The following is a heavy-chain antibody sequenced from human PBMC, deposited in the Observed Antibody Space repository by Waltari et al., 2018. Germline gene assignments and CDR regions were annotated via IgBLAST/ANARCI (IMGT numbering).Heavy chain of an antibody. J-gene: IGHJ4*02. D-gene: IGHD3-22*01. V-gene: IGHV1-69*01. CDR2: IIPIFGTA. CDR3: ARDRRIRYDSSGYYLDY. Sequence: QVQLVQSGAEVKKPGSSVKVSCKATGGTFSSYAISWVRKAPGQGLEWMGGIIPIFGTANYAQKFQGRVTITADESTSTAYMELSSLRSEDTAVYYCARDRRIRYDSSGYYLDYWGQGTLVTVSS. CDR1: GGTFSSYA.